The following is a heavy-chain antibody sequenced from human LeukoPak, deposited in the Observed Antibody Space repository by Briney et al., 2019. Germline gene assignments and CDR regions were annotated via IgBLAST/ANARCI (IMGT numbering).Heavy chain of an antibody. CDR3: ARAQVATILHSTYYFDY. D-gene: IGHD5-12*01. CDR2: IYYSGST. V-gene: IGHV4-31*03. J-gene: IGHJ4*02. Sequence: SQTLSLTCTVSGGSISSGGYYWSWIRQHPGKGLEWIGYIYYSGSTYYNPSLKSRVTISVDTSKNQFSLKLSSVTAADTAVYYCARAQVATILHSTYYFDYWGQGTLVTVSS. CDR1: GGSISSGGYY.